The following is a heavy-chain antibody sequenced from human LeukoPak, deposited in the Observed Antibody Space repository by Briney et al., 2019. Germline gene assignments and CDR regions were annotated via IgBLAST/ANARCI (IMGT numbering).Heavy chain of an antibody. V-gene: IGHV4-34*01. CDR2: INHSGST. J-gene: IGHJ4*02. CDR3: ARANIAVALDY. Sequence: SKTLSLTCAVYGGSFSGYYWSWIRQPPGKGLEWIGEINHSGSTNYNPSLKSRVTISVDTSKNQFSLKLSSVTAADTAVYYCARANIAVALDYWGQGTLVTVSS. D-gene: IGHD6-19*01. CDR1: GGSFSGYY.